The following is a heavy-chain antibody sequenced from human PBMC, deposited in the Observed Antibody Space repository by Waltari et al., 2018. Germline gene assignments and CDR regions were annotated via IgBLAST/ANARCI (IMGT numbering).Heavy chain of an antibody. CDR2: IGGTHSNI. CDR3: TRDLYGSGGDWFDP. V-gene: IGHV3-21*03. J-gene: IGHJ5*02. Sequence: EVRLEESGGGLVKPGRSLRLSCTASGFDFSAYDLNWVRQAPGTGLEWVSSIGGTHSNIFYADSVKGRFTVSRDNAKNSLYLQMDNLRAEDSGLYFCTRDLYGSGGDWFDPWGQGTLVTVSS. D-gene: IGHD3-10*01. CDR1: GFDFSAYD.